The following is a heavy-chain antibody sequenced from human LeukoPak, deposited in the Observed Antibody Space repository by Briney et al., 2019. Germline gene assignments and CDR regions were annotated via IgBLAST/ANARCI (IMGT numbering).Heavy chain of an antibody. CDR3: ARPRGFVLPAAISY. V-gene: IGHV3-11*01. CDR1: GFTLSDYY. D-gene: IGHD2-2*01. Sequence: GGSLRLSCAASGFTLSDYYMSWIRQAPGKGLEWVSYISDGGDTIYYADSVKGRFTISRDDAKNSLYLEMTSLRVEDTAFYYCARPRGFVLPAAISYWGQGALVTVSS. J-gene: IGHJ4*02. CDR2: ISDGGDTI.